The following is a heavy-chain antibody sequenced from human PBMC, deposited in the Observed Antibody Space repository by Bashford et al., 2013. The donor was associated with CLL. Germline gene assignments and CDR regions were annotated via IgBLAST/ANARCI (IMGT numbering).Heavy chain of an antibody. J-gene: IGHJ2*01. Sequence: ASVKVSCKASGYSFTSYDINWVRQATGQGLEWMGWMNPNSGNTGYAQKFQGRVTMTRNTSTTTAYMELSSLNSEDTAVYYCARGGSYSWYFDFWGRGTLVTVSS. D-gene: IGHD3-10*01. CDR3: ARGGSYSWYFDF. CDR2: MNPNSGNT. V-gene: IGHV1-8*02. CDR1: GYSFTSYD.